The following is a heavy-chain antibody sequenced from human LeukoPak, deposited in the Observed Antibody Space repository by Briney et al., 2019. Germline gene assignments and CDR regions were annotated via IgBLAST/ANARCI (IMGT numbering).Heavy chain of an antibody. D-gene: IGHD3-10*01. J-gene: IGHJ4*02. CDR3: AREMVRGARLFDY. Sequence: SETLSLTCTVSGGSISSSSYYWGWIRQPPGKGLEWIGSIYYSGSTYYNPSLKSRVTISVDTSKNQFSLKLSSVTAADTAVYYCAREMVRGARLFDYWGQGTLVTVSS. V-gene: IGHV4-39*07. CDR1: GGSISSSSYY. CDR2: IYYSGST.